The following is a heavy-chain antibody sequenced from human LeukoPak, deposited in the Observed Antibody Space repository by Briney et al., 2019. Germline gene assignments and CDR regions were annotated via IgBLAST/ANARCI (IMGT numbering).Heavy chain of an antibody. D-gene: IGHD3-22*01. CDR3: AKDPYYYDSSGYYPDY. Sequence: PGGSLRLSCAASGFTFSSYGMSWVRQAPGKGLEWVSAISGSGGSTYYADSVKGRFTISRDNSKNTLYLQMNSLRAEDTAVYYCAKDPYYYDSSGYYPDYWGQGTLVTVSS. CDR1: GFTFSSYG. J-gene: IGHJ4*02. CDR2: ISGSGGST. V-gene: IGHV3-23*01.